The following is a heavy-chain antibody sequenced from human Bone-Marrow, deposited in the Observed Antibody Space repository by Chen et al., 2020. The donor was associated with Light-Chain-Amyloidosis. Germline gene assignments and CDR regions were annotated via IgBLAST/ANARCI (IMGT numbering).Heavy chain of an antibody. CDR2: MRYDDRDK. CDR3: ARAKTGYSSGWLMGVVPDY. J-gene: IGHJ4*02. CDR1: GFTFSTSA. D-gene: IGHD6-19*01. Sequence: QVQLVESGGGVVQPGGSLRLSCVASGFTFSTSAMHWVRQAPGKGLEWVAFMRYDDRDKYYADSVKGRFTISRDNSKNTLYLEMSSLRVEDTAVYYCARAKTGYSSGWLMGVVPDYWGQGTLVTVSS. V-gene: IGHV3-30*02.